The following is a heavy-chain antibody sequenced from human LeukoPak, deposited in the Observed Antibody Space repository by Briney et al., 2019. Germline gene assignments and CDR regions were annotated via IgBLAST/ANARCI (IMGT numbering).Heavy chain of an antibody. V-gene: IGHV4-4*07. D-gene: IGHD2-15*01. CDR1: GGSISSYY. J-gene: IGHJ3*02. Sequence: SETLSLTCTVSGGSISSYYWSWIRQPAGKGLEWIGRIYTSGSTNYNPSLKSRVTISVDTSKNQFSLKLNSVTAADTAVYYCARRQIFASVRDAFDIWGQGTMVTVSS. CDR2: IYTSGST. CDR3: ARRQIFASVRDAFDI.